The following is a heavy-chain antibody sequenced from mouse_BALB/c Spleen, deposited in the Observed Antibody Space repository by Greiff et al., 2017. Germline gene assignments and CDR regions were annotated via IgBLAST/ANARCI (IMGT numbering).Heavy chain of an antibody. D-gene: IGHD1-1*01. CDR3: AREFYSWFAY. CDR1: GFSLTSYG. J-gene: IGHJ3*01. V-gene: IGHV2-9*02. CDR2: IWAGGST. Sequence: QVQLQQSGPGLVAPSQSLSITCTVSGFSLTSYGVHWVRQPPGKGLEWLGVIWAGGSTNYNSALMSRLSISKDNSKSQVFLKMNSLQTDDTAMYYCAREFYSWFAYWGQGTLVTVSA.